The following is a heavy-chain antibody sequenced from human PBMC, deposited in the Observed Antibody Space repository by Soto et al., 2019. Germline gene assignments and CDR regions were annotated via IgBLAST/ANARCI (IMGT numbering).Heavy chain of an antibody. Sequence: SETLSLTCTVSGGSISSYFWSWIRQPPGKGLEWIGYIYYSGSTNYNPSLKSRVTISVDTSKNQFSLKLSSVTAADTTVYYCARGVRYFDYWGQGTLVTVSS. CDR2: IYYSGST. V-gene: IGHV4-59*01. CDR1: GGSISSYF. CDR3: ARGVRYFDY. D-gene: IGHD3-10*01. J-gene: IGHJ4*02.